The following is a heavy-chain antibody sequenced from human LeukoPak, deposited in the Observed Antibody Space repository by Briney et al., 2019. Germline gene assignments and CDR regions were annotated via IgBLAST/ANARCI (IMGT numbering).Heavy chain of an antibody. J-gene: IGHJ3*02. Sequence: KPSGTLSLTCTVSGGSISSSSYYWGWIRQPPGKGLEWIGSIYYSGSTYYNPSLKSRVTISVDTSKNQFSLKLSSVTAADTAVYYCARRWYSSSSAFDIWGQGTMVTVSS. CDR3: ARRWYSSSSAFDI. D-gene: IGHD6-6*01. CDR1: GGSISSSSYY. V-gene: IGHV4-39*01. CDR2: IYYSGST.